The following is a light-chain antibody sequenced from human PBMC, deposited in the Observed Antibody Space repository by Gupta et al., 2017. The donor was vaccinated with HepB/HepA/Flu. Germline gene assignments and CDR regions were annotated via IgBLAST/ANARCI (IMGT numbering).Light chain of an antibody. CDR1: QSLLHSNGYNY. CDR3: SQALQTPIT. J-gene: IGKJ4*01. V-gene: IGKV2-28*01. CDR2: LGS. Sequence: DIVMTQSPLSLPVTPGEPASISCRSSQSLLHSNGYNYLDWYLQKPGQSPQLLIYLGSNRASGVPDRFSGSGSGTDFTLKIIRGEAEDVGVYCCSQALQTPITFGGGTKVDIK.